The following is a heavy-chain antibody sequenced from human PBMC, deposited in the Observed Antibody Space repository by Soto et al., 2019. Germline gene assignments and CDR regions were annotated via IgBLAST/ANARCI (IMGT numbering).Heavy chain of an antibody. J-gene: IGHJ3*01. CDR2: INDISNAI. Sequence: EVQLVESGGGLVQPGGSLRLSCTASGFTFTDHSMNWVRHAPGKGLEWLSYINDISNAIHYADSVKGRFAMSRDNAKKSVFLQMNSLSVEDTGVYYCARDRTTTFSADLWGQGTVVTVSS. CDR3: ARDRTTTFSADL. CDR1: GFTFTDHS. V-gene: IGHV3-48*04. D-gene: IGHD4-17*01.